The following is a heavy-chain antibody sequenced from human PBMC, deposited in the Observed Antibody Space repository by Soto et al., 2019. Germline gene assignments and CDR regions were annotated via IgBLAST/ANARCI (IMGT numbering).Heavy chain of an antibody. Sequence: SETLSLTCTVSGGSISSGGYYWSWIRQHPGKGLEWIGYIYYSGSTYYNPSLKSRVTISVDTSKNQFSLKLSSVTAADTAVYYCARVQCSGGSCYRGYYYYGMDVWGQGTTVTVSS. D-gene: IGHD2-15*01. V-gene: IGHV4-31*03. CDR2: IYYSGST. J-gene: IGHJ6*02. CDR1: GGSISSGGYY. CDR3: ARVQCSGGSCYRGYYYYGMDV.